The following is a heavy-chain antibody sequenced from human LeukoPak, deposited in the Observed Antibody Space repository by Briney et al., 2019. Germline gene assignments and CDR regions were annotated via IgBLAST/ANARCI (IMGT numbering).Heavy chain of an antibody. Sequence: SETLSLTCTVSGGSISSSSYYWGWIRQPPGKGLEWIVSIYYSGSTYYNPSLKSRVTISVDTPKNQFSLKLSSVTAADTAVYYCARDVRATVTTRPEDVWGKGTTVTVSS. J-gene: IGHJ6*04. CDR2: IYYSGST. D-gene: IGHD4-17*01. CDR1: GGSISSSSYY. V-gene: IGHV4-39*07. CDR3: ARDVRATVTTRPEDV.